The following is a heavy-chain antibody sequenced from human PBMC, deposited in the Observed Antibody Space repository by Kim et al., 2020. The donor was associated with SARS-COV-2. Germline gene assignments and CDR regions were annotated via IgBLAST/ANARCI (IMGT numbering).Heavy chain of an antibody. CDR3: ARVSFSTGWELLPNKFDY. CDR1: GFTFSSYW. Sequence: GGSLRLSCAASGFTFSSYWMSWVRQAPGKGLEWVANIKQDGSEKYYVDFVKGRFTISRDNAKNSLYLQMNSLRAEDTAVYYCARVSFSTGWELLPNKFDYWGPGTLVTVSS. J-gene: IGHJ4*02. CDR2: IKQDGSEK. D-gene: IGHD1-26*01. V-gene: IGHV3-7*03.